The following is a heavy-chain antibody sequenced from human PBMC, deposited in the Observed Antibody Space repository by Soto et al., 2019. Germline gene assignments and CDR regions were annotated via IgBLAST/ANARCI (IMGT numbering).Heavy chain of an antibody. CDR3: AREVVVVPAAIKEDYYYYGMDV. CDR1: GFTFSDYY. V-gene: IGHV3-11*01. D-gene: IGHD2-2*01. J-gene: IGHJ6*02. CDR2: ISSSGSTI. Sequence: QVQLVESGGGLVKPGGSLRLSCAASGFTFSDYYMSWIRQAPGKGLEWDSYISSSGSTIYYADSVKGRFTISRDNAKNSLYLQMNSLRAEDTAVYYCAREVVVVPAAIKEDYYYYGMDVWGQGTTVAVSS.